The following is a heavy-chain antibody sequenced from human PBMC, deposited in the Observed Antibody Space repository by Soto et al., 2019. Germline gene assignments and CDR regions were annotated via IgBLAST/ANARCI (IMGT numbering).Heavy chain of an antibody. CDR2: IYYSGST. Sequence: QVQLQESGPGLVKPSQTLSLTCTVSGGSISSGGYYWSWIRQHPGKGLEWIGYIYYSGSTYYNPSLKSRVTISVDTSKNQFSLKLSSVPAADTAVYYCARDRLIVGAIDYWGQGTLVTVSS. D-gene: IGHD3-22*01. CDR3: ARDRLIVGAIDY. V-gene: IGHV4-31*03. CDR1: GGSISSGGYY. J-gene: IGHJ4*02.